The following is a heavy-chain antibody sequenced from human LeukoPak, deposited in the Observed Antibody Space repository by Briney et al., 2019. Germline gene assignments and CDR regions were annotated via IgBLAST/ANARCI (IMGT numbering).Heavy chain of an antibody. CDR3: ARDMQTVLRWLQPYPYFDD. J-gene: IGHJ4*02. Sequence: GGSLRLSCAASGFTFSDYYMSWIRQAPGEGLGWVSYISSSGSTIYYADSVKGGFTISRDNAKNSLYLQMNSLRAEDTAVYYCARDMQTVLRWLQPYPYFDDWGQGTLVT. D-gene: IGHD5-24*01. V-gene: IGHV3-11*01. CDR2: ISSSGSTI. CDR1: GFTFSDYY.